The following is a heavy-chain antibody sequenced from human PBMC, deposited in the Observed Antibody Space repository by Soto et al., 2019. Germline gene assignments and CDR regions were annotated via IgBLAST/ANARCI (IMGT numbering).Heavy chain of an antibody. CDR3: ARDRLDPLTQPYGMDV. J-gene: IGHJ6*02. D-gene: IGHD6-19*01. Sequence: QVQLVQSGAEVKKPGASVKVSCKASGYTFTSYGISWVRQAPGQGLEWMGWISAYNGNTNYAQKLQGRVTMTTDTSTNTAYMELRSLRSDDTAVYYCARDRLDPLTQPYGMDVWGQGTTVTVSS. CDR2: ISAYNGNT. V-gene: IGHV1-18*01. CDR1: GYTFTSYG.